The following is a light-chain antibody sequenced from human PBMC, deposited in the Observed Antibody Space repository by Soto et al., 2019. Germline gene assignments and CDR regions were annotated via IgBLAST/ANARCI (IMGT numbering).Light chain of an antibody. CDR2: GAS. CDR3: QHYDTFSWK. CDR1: EDIDTS. J-gene: IGKJ1*01. Sequence: DIQMTQSPSTLSVSLGDRITITCRASEDIDTSLAWFQQRPGKAPKVLITGASGLMNGVPSPFRGSGSGTEFALTISSVQPDDFATYFCQHYDTFSWKFGQGTKVDIK. V-gene: IGKV1-5*01.